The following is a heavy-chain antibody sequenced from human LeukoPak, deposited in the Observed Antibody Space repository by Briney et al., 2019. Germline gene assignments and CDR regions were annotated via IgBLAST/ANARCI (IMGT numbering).Heavy chain of an antibody. CDR3: ARVIAAAADFDY. CDR1: GFTFSSYC. D-gene: IGHD6-13*01. J-gene: IGHJ4*02. Sequence: GGSLRLFCAASGFTFSSYCMHWVRQAPGKGLVWVSRINSGGSSTSYADSVKGRFTISRDNAKNTLYLQMNSLRAEDMAVYYCARVIAAAADFDYWGQGALVTVSS. CDR2: INSGGSST. V-gene: IGHV3-74*01.